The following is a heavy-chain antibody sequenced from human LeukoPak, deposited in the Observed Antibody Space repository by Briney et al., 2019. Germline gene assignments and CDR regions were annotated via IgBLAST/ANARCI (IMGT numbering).Heavy chain of an antibody. J-gene: IGHJ4*02. CDR2: ISTSGGST. V-gene: IGHV3-23*01. CDR3: AIMHRYYDGSGYWVQ. Sequence: GGSLRFSCAASGFTFSSYAMSWVRQAPGKGLEWVSGISTSGGSTSYADSVKGRFTISRDNPRNTLYMQMNSLRDEDTAVYYCAIMHRYYDGSGYWVQWGQGSLVTVSS. D-gene: IGHD3-22*01. CDR1: GFTFSSYA.